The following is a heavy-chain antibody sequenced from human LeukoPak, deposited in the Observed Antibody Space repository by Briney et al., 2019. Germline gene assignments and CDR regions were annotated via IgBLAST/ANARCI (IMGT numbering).Heavy chain of an antibody. V-gene: IGHV1-69*10. CDR2: IIPILGTA. J-gene: IGHJ4*02. D-gene: IGHD6-19*01. CDR1: GGTFSSYA. Sequence: EASVKVSCKASGGTFSSYAISWVRQAPGQGLEWMGGIIPILGTANYAQKFQGRVTITADKSTSTAYMEPSSLRSEDTAVYYCASLTVAGTPEVDYWGQGTLVTVSS. CDR3: ASLTVAGTPEVDY.